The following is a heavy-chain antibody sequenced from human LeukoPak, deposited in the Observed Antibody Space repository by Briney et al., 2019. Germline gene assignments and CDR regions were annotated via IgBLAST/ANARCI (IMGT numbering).Heavy chain of an antibody. CDR2: IKQDGSEK. D-gene: IGHD1-26*01. CDR1: GFTFSSYW. CDR3: ARYRSGTVGATGYYYMDV. V-gene: IGHV3-7*01. J-gene: IGHJ6*03. Sequence: GWSLRLSCAASGFTFSSYWMSWVRQAPGKGLEWVANIKQDGSEKYYVDYVKGRFTLPRDNAKNSLYLQMNSLRAEDTAVYYCARYRSGTVGATGYYYMDVWGKGTTVTVSS.